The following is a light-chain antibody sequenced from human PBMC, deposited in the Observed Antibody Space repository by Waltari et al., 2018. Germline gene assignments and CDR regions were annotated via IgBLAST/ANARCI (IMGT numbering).Light chain of an antibody. CDR2: EGN. Sequence: QSALTQPPSVSASPGPPITISSTATSSDVGSYTLVSLYQHHPGKAPKLIIYEGNKRPSGVSNRFSGSKSGNTASLTISGLQGEDEADYHCCSYAGSNTFVVFGGGTKLTVL. J-gene: IGLJ3*02. CDR3: CSYAGSNTFVV. CDR1: SSDVGSYTL. V-gene: IGLV2-23*03.